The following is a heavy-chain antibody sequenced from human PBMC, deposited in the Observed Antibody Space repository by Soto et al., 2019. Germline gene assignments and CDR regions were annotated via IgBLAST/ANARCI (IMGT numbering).Heavy chain of an antibody. V-gene: IGHV5-51*01. CDR1: GYRFTGYW. D-gene: IGHD3-22*01. Sequence: GESVKISCKISGYRFTGYWIVWVRQMPGKGLEWMGIIYPGDSDIRYSPSFQGQVTISADKSISTAYLQWSSLKASDTAMYYCARQPSNGQWFLWGQGTTVTVSS. CDR2: IYPGDSDI. CDR3: ARQPSNGQWFL. J-gene: IGHJ6*01.